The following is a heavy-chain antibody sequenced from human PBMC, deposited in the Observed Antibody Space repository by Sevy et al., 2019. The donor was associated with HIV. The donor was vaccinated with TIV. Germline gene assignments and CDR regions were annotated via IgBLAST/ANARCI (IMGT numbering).Heavy chain of an antibody. CDR3: AGQDSSGWADAFDI. J-gene: IGHJ3*02. V-gene: IGHV1-8*01. Sequence: ASVKVSCKASGYTFTSYDINWVRQATGQGLEWMGWMNPNSGNTGYPQKFQGRVTMTRNTSISTAYMELSSLRSEDTAVYYCAGQDSSGWADAFDIWGQGTMVTVSS. CDR2: MNPNSGNT. D-gene: IGHD6-19*01. CDR1: GYTFTSYD.